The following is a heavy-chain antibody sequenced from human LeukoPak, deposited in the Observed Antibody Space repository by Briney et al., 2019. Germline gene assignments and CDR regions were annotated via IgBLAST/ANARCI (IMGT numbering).Heavy chain of an antibody. CDR2: ISGSGSNT. CDR3: VKDIELSA. V-gene: IGHV3-23*01. D-gene: IGHD3-16*02. CDR1: GFTFTNYA. J-gene: IGHJ3*01. Sequence: PGGSLRLSCAASGFTFTNYAMTWVRQAPGKGLEWVSVISGSGSNTDCADSVKGRFTISRDNSKNTLSLQMNSLRAEDTAMYYCVKDIELSAWGLGTMVTVSS.